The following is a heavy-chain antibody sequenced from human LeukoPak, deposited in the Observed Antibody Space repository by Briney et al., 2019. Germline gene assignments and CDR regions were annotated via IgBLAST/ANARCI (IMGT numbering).Heavy chain of an antibody. J-gene: IGHJ5*02. V-gene: IGHV3-30*18. CDR3: AKDPRQYCSSTTCYFNWFDP. CDR1: EFTFSLYG. Sequence: GGSLRLSSAASEFTFSLYGMHWVRQAPGKGLEWVAVISYDGSNEYYADSVKGRFTISRDNSKNTLYLQMNSLRAEDTAVYYCAKDPRQYCSSTTCYFNWFDPWGQGTLVTVSS. CDR2: ISYDGSNE. D-gene: IGHD2-2*01.